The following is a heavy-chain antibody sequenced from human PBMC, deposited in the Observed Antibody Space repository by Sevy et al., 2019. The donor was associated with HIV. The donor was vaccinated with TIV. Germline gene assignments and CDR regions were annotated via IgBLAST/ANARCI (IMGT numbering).Heavy chain of an antibody. J-gene: IGHJ3*02. V-gene: IGHV3-48*01. CDR2: ISSSSSTI. Sequence: GGSLRLSCAASGFTFSSYSMNWVRQAPGKGLEWVSYISSSSSTIYYADSVKVRFTISRDNAKNSLYLQMNSLRAEDTAVYYCARVGIVVGGAFDIWGQGTMVTVSS. CDR1: GFTFSSYS. D-gene: IGHD2-15*01. CDR3: ARVGIVVGGAFDI.